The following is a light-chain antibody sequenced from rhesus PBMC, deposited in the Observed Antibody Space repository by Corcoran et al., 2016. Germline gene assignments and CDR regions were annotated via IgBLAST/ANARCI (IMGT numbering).Light chain of an antibody. Sequence: DIQMTQSPSSLSASVGDRVTITCRASENVNNYLNWYQQKPGKAPKLLIYKASTLQSGVPSRFIGSGSGTDYTFTIRSLQPEDVATYYCPHGYGTPYSFGQGTKVEIK. V-gene: IGKV1-74*01. J-gene: IGKJ2*01. CDR3: PHGYGTPYS. CDR2: KAS. CDR1: ENVNNY.